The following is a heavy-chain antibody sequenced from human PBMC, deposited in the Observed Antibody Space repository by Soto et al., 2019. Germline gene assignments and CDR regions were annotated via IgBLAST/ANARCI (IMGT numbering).Heavy chain of an antibody. D-gene: IGHD5-12*01. Sequence: GASVKVSCKASGGTFSSYTISWVRQAPGQGPERMGRIIPILGIANYAQKFQGRVTITADKSTSTAYMELSSLRSEDTAVYYCARGNSGYDYWPEDYWGQGTLVTVSS. CDR1: GGTFSSYT. J-gene: IGHJ4*02. CDR2: IIPILGIA. V-gene: IGHV1-69*02. CDR3: ARGNSGYDYWPEDY.